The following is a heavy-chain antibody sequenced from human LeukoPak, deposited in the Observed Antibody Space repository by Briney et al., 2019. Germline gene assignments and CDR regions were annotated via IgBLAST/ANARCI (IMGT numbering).Heavy chain of an antibody. Sequence: HPGGSLRLSCAASGFTFSDAWMFWVRQAPGKGLVWVSGINPDGSTTTYADSVKGRFTISRENAKSTLYLHMNILRVEDTAVYYCARGRYGDYHWGQGILVTVSS. D-gene: IGHD4-17*01. CDR1: GFTFSDAW. CDR3: ARGRYGDYH. CDR2: INPDGSTT. V-gene: IGHV3-74*01. J-gene: IGHJ4*02.